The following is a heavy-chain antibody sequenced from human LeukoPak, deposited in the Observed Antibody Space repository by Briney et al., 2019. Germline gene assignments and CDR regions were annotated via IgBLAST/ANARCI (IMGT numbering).Heavy chain of an antibody. CDR2: INPSGGST. Sequence: RASVKVSCKASGYTFTSYYMHWMRQAPGQGLEWMGIINPSGGSTSYTQKFQGRVTMTRDTSTSTVYMELSSLRSEDTAVFYCARSYYGRDAFDIWGQGTKVTVSS. CDR1: GYTFTSYY. J-gene: IGHJ3*02. CDR3: ARSYYGRDAFDI. D-gene: IGHD3-10*01. V-gene: IGHV1-46*01.